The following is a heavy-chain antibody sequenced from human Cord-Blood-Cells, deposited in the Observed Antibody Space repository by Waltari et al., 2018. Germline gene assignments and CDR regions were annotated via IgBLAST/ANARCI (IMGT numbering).Heavy chain of an antibody. CDR2: INHSGST. V-gene: IGHV4-34*01. J-gene: IGHJ4*02. CDR3: ASESGIAVAATRGYYFDY. CDR1: GGSFSGSY. Sequence: QVQLQQWGAGLLTPSETLSLTCAVYGGSFSGSYWSWVRPPPGTGLEWIGEINHSGSTNYNPSLKSRVTISVDTSKNQFSLKLSSVTAADTAVYYCASESGIAVAATRGYYFDYWGQGTLVTVSS. D-gene: IGHD6-19*01.